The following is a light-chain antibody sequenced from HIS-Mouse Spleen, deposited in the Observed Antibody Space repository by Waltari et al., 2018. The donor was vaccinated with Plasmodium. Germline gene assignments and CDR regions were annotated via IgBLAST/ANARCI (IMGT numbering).Light chain of an antibody. CDR2: GAS. V-gene: IGKV3-15*01. CDR3: QQYNNWSFT. J-gene: IGKJ3*01. Sequence: DIVLTHSPATLSVSRGARATLSYSASQSVSSNLAWYQQKPGQAPRLLIYGASTRATGIPARFSGSGSGTEFTLTISSLQSEDFAVYYCQQYNNWSFTFGPGTKVDIK. CDR1: QSVSSN.